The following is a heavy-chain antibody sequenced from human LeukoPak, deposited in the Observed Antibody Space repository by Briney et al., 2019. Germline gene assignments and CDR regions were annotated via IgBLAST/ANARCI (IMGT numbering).Heavy chain of an antibody. CDR2: IYHSGST. CDR1: GGSISSSNW. Sequence: SETLSLTCAVSGGSISSSNWWSWVRQPPGKGLEWIGEIYHSGSTNYNPSLKSRVTISVDKSKNQFSLKLSSVTAADTAVYYCAGTPGYSGSYFDYWGQGTLVTVSS. D-gene: IGHD5-12*01. J-gene: IGHJ4*02. V-gene: IGHV4-4*02. CDR3: AGTPGYSGSYFDY.